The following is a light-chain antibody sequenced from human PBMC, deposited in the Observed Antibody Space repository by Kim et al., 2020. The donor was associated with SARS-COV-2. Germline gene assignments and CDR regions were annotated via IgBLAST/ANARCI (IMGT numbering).Light chain of an antibody. V-gene: IGKV1-5*03. CDR2: KAA. CDR3: QQYSGYSRT. J-gene: IGKJ1*01. Sequence: ASMGARVTSTCRASQNVYNWWGWYQQKPGKAPKLLIYKAANLEGGVPSRFSGSGSGTEFTFTISSLQPDDIATYYCQQYSGYSRTFGQGTKVEIK. CDR1: QNVYNW.